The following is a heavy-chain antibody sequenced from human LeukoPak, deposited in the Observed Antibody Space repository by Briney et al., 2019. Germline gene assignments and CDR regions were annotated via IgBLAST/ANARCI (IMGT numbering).Heavy chain of an antibody. D-gene: IGHD3-3*01. Sequence: GGSLRLSCVVSGFTFSNYEMNWVRQAPGKGLEWVSHISSSGNSIYYVDSVKARFTISRDNAKNSLYLQMNSLRAEDTAVYYCARVEYGVAMLRHWGQGTLVTVSS. J-gene: IGHJ4*02. CDR1: GFTFSNYE. CDR3: ARVEYGVAMLRH. CDR2: ISSSGNSI. V-gene: IGHV3-48*03.